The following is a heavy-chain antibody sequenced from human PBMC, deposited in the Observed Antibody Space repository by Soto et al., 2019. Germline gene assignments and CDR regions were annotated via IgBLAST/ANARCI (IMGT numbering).Heavy chain of an antibody. D-gene: IGHD1-26*01. CDR3: ARDGGRHSGGIDY. V-gene: IGHV1-69*01. CDR2: IIPIFGTA. CDR1: GGTFSSYS. J-gene: IGHJ4*02. Sequence: QVQLVQSGAEVKKPGSSVKVSCKASGGTFSSYSINWVRQAPGQGLEWMGEIIPIFGTANYAQKFQGRVTITADESTSTAYMELSSLRSKETAVYYCARDGGRHSGGIDYWGQGTLVTVSS.